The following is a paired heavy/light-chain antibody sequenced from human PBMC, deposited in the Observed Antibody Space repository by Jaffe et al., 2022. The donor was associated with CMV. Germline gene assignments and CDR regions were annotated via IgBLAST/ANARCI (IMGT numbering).Light chain of an antibody. V-gene: IGLV7-46*01. Sequence: QAVVTQEPSLTVSPGGTVTLTCGSSTGAVTSGHYPYWFQQNPGQAPRTLIYDTSKKHSWTPARFSGSLLGGKAALTLSGAQPEDEAEYYCLLAYSGSRPVFGGGTKLTVL. CDR1: TGAVTSGHY. CDR3: LLAYSGSRPV. J-gene: IGLJ3*02. CDR2: DTS.
Heavy chain of an antibody. Sequence: EVQLVESGGGLVRTGGSLRLSCAASGFTFSSFSINWVRQSPGKGLEWVSSISPSNTNIYYADSVKGRFTISRDNAKSSLFLQMNSLRAEDTAVYYCARGDYGSGSFGWGVIDYWGRGTLVTVSS. CDR2: ISPSNTNI. V-gene: IGHV3-21*02. J-gene: IGHJ4*02. CDR3: ARGDYGSGSFGWGVIDY. CDR1: GFTFSSFS. D-gene: IGHD3-10*01.